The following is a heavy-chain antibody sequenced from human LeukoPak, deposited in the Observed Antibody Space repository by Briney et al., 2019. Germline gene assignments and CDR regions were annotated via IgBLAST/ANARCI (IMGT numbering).Heavy chain of an antibody. CDR3: ARLSRTSHPRRGYYYYYYMDV. D-gene: IGHD2-2*01. CDR1: GGSISSSSYS. Sequence: SETLSLTCTVSGGSISSSSYSWGWIRQPPGKGLEWIGTIYYSGSTYQNPSLKSRVITSVDMSKNQFSLKLNSVTAADTAVYYCARLSRTSHPRRGYYYYYYMDVWGKGTTVTISS. J-gene: IGHJ6*03. V-gene: IGHV4-39*07. CDR2: IYYSGST.